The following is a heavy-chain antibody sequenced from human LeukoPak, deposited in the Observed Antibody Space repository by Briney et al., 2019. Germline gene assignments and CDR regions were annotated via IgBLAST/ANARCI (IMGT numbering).Heavy chain of an antibody. V-gene: IGHV1-2*02. Sequence: GASVKVSCKASGYTFSGYYPHWVRQAPGQGLEWMGWINPNSGGTNSAQKFQGRVTMTRDTSIITAYMELSRLRSDDTAVYFCARGYYDSSDYEYFQHWGQGTLVTVSS. CDR3: ARGYYDSSDYEYFQH. D-gene: IGHD3-22*01. CDR1: GYTFSGYY. CDR2: INPNSGGT. J-gene: IGHJ1*01.